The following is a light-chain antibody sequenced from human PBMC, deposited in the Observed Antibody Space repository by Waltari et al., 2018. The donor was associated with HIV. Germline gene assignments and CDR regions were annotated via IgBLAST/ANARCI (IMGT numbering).Light chain of an antibody. V-gene: IGKV1-12*01. CDR1: QDISNR. J-gene: IGKJ4*01. CDR2: AAS. CDR3: QQHNSFPLT. Sequence: DIQVTQSPSSVSAFVGDRVTSTVRASQDISNRLAWYQQKAGRAPKLLIYAASSLQSGVPSRFSGSGSGTDFTLTITSLQPEDFASYYCQQHNSFPLTFGGGTKVEIK.